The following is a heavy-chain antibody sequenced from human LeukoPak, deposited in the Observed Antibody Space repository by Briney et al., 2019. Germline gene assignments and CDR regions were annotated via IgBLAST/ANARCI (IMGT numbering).Heavy chain of an antibody. CDR2: INHSGST. CDR1: GGSFSGYY. CDR3: ARAVIVVVPAARVTAFDI. J-gene: IGHJ3*02. D-gene: IGHD2-2*01. Sequence: NSSETLSLTCAVYGGSFSGYYWSWIRQPPGKGLEWIGEINHSGSTNYNPSLKSRVTISVDTSKNQFSLKLSSVTAADTAVYYCARAVIVVVPAARVTAFDIWGQGTMVTVSS. V-gene: IGHV4-34*01.